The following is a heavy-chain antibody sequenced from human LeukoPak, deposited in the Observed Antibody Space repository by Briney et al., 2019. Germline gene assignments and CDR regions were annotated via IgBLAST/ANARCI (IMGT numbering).Heavy chain of an antibody. CDR2: VDGGASRT. J-gene: IGHJ5*02. Sequence: PGGSLRLSCAASTFSLSGYAMIWVRQAPGKGLEWVATVDGGASRTYYADSVRGRFTISRDTSDNTLYLQMNNLRAADTAVYYCAKSREYFDVLSAFDPWGQGALVTVSS. CDR3: AKSREYFDVLSAFDP. D-gene: IGHD3-3*01. CDR1: TFSLSGYA. V-gene: IGHV3-23*01.